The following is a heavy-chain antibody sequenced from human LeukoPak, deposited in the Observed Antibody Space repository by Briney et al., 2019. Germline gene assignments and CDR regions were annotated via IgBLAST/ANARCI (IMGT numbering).Heavy chain of an antibody. CDR2: INPKNGGT. V-gene: IGHV1-2*02. CDR3: ARDYYGSGVPDFYYYYMDV. J-gene: IGHJ6*03. D-gene: IGHD3-10*01. CDR1: GYTFTGYY. Sequence: ASVKVSCKASGYTFTGYYIHWVRQAPGQGPQYMGWINPKNGGTNYAPNFQGRVTMTRDTSISTAYMELSRLRYDDTATYYCARDYYGSGVPDFYYYYMDVWGKGTTVTVSS.